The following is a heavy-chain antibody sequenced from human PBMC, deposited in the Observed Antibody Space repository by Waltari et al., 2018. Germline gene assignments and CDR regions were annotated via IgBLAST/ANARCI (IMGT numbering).Heavy chain of an antibody. D-gene: IGHD2-2*01. V-gene: IGHV5-10-1*01. Sequence: EVQLVQSGAEVKKPEESLTIPFEGSGSSFTTHWISWVRQMPGKGLEWGGRIDPSDSFRNYGPAFEGHVTISVDQSLRTAYLQWDSLKASDTAIYYCVRHRTTYPLEIDYWGQGTLVTVSS. J-gene: IGHJ4*02. CDR3: VRHRTTYPLEIDY. CDR1: GSSFTTHW. CDR2: IDPSDSFR.